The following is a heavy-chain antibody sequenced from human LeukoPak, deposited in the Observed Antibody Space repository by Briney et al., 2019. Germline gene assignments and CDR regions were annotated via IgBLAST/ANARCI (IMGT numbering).Heavy chain of an antibody. CDR3: ARDSGSGSWYMDV. CDR1: GGAIISGSYY. Sequence: SETLSLTCTDSGGAIISGSYYWSWIRQPAGKGLEWIGRIHTSGSTNYNPSLKSRVTISVDTSKNQFSLRLSSVTAADTAVYYCARDSGSGSWYMDVWGKGTTVTVSS. V-gene: IGHV4-61*02. J-gene: IGHJ6*03. CDR2: IHTSGST. D-gene: IGHD3-10*01.